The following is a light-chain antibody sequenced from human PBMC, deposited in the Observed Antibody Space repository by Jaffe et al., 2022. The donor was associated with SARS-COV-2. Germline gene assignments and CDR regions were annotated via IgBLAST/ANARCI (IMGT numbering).Light chain of an antibody. J-gene: IGKJ2*01. V-gene: IGKV1-33*01. CDR3: QQYDNLSYT. CDR2: DAS. Sequence: DIQMTQSPSSLSASVGDRVTITCQASQDISNYLNWCQQKPGKAPKLLIYDASNLETGVPSRFSGSGSGTDFTFTISSLQPEDIATYYCQQYDNLSYTFGQGTKLEIK. CDR1: QDISNY.